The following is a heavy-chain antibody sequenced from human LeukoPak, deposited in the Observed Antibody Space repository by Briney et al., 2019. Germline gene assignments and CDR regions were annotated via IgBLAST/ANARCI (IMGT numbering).Heavy chain of an antibody. CDR1: GFSLSNARMG. J-gene: IGHJ4*02. D-gene: IGHD1-1*01. CDR2: IFSNDEK. Sequence: SGPTLVNPTETLTLTCTVSGFSLSNARMGVSWIRQPPGKALEWLAHIFSNDEKSYSTSLKSRLTISKDTSKSQVVLTMTNMDPEDTATYYCARWYWLEHALDYWGQGTLVTVSS. V-gene: IGHV2-26*01. CDR3: ARWYWLEHALDY.